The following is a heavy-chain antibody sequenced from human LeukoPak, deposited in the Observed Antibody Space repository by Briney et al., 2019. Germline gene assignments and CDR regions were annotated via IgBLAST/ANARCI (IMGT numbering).Heavy chain of an antibody. Sequence: GGSLRLSCAASGFTVSNNYMAWVRQAPGKGLEWASVIDSDGSTYYADSVKGRFTISRDNSKNTLFLQMNSLGAEDTAVYYCANLGYYNYGMDVWGQGTTVTVSS. J-gene: IGHJ6*02. V-gene: IGHV3-66*01. CDR1: GFTVSNNY. CDR2: IDSDGST. CDR3: ANLGYYNYGMDV.